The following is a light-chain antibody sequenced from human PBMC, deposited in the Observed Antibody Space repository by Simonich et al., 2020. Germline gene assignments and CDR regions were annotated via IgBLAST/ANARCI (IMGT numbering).Light chain of an antibody. Sequence: QSALTQPASVSGSPGQSITISCTGTSSDVGGYNYVSWYQQHPGKAPKLMIYDFSKLPSGVSHRFSGSKSGNTASLTISGLQAEDEADYYCSSYTSSSTLVFGGGTKLTVL. CDR3: SSYTSSSTLV. J-gene: IGLJ2*01. V-gene: IGLV2-14*01. CDR1: SSDVGGYNY. CDR2: DFS.